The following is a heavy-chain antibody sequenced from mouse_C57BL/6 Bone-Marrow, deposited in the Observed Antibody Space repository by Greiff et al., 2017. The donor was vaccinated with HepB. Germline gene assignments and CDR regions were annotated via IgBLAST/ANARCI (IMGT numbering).Heavy chain of an antibody. Sequence: VQLQQPGAELVKPGASVKLSCKASGYTFTSYWMHWVKQRPGQGLEWIGMIHPNSGSTNYNEKFKSKATLTVDKSSSTTYMQLSSLTSEDSAVYYCARDDTVVAPPSWGQGTLVTVSA. J-gene: IGHJ3*01. V-gene: IGHV1-64*01. CDR3: ARDDTVVAPPS. CDR2: IHPNSGST. CDR1: GYTFTSYW. D-gene: IGHD1-1*01.